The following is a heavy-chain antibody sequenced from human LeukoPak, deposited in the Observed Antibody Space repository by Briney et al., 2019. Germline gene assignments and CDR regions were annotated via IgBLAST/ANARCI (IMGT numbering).Heavy chain of an antibody. Sequence: SVKVSCKASGGTFSSYAISWVRQAPGQGLEWMGGIIPIFGTANYAQKFQGRVTITTDESTSTAYMELSSLRSEDTAVYYCARGDLVVPAANARGVDYYYYYMDVWGKGTTVTVSS. CDR1: GGTFSSYA. CDR3: ARGDLVVPAANARGVDYYYYYMDV. D-gene: IGHD2-2*01. J-gene: IGHJ6*03. CDR2: IIPIFGTA. V-gene: IGHV1-69*05.